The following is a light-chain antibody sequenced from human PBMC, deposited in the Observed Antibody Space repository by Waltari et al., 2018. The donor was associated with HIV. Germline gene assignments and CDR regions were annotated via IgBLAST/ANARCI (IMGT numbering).Light chain of an antibody. CDR1: SRDFGLYNY. Sequence: HSALTQPASVSGSPAQSISISCTGTSRDFGLYNYVSWYQQHPGKAPQVLIYGVNSRPLGISFRFSGSKSGNTASLTISGLQAEDEADYYCSSYTANETLDFGGGTKLTVL. CDR3: SSYTANETLD. J-gene: IGLJ2*01. CDR2: GVN. V-gene: IGLV2-14*03.